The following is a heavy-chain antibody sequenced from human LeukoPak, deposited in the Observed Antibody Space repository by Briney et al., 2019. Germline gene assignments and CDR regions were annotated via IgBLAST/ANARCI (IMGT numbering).Heavy chain of an antibody. CDR2: IYSGGST. CDR3: ARGASGTYYFGY. CDR1: GFTVSSNY. Sequence: GGSLRLSCAASGFTVSSNYMTWVRQAPGKGLDWVSVIYSGGSTYYADSVKGRFTISRDNSKNTLFLQMNSLRPGDTAVYYCARGASGTYYFGYWGRGTLVTVSS. D-gene: IGHD1-26*01. V-gene: IGHV3-66*02. J-gene: IGHJ4*02.